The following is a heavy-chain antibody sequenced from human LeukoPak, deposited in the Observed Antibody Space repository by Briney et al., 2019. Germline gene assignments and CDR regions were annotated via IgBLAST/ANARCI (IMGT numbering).Heavy chain of an antibody. CDR2: VSNSGSSI. D-gene: IGHD6-13*01. CDR3: ARDGAYSASNF. Sequence: PGGSLRLSCAASGFTFSDEYMSWIRQAPGKGLEWISCVSNSGSSIYYADSVKGRFSISRDNVKNPLYLQMNSLRVEDTAVYYCARDGAYSASNFWGQGTMVAVSS. J-gene: IGHJ3*01. CDR1: GFTFSDEY. V-gene: IGHV3-11*01.